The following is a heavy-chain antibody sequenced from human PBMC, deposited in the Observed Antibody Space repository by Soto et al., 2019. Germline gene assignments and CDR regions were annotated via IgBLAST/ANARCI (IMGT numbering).Heavy chain of an antibody. CDR1: GFTFSSYG. J-gene: IGHJ4*02. Sequence: GGSLRLSCAASGFTFSSYGMHWVRQAPGKGLEWVAVIWYDGSNKYYADSVKGRFTISRDNSKNTLYLQMNSLRAEDTAVYYCARDLDGGPPDYWGQGTLVTVSS. CDR3: ARDLDGGPPDY. V-gene: IGHV3-33*01. D-gene: IGHD2-15*01. CDR2: IWYDGSNK.